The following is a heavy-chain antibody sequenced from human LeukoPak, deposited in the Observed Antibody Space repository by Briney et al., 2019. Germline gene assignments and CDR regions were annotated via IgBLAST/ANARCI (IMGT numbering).Heavy chain of an antibody. Sequence: ASVKVSCKASGYTFTNYAMHWVRQAPGQRLEWMGWINPGTDHTEYSQKFQGRVTITTDTSASTAYMELSSLRSEDTSLYYCARADSSWYFGYWGQGTLVTVSS. J-gene: IGHJ4*02. CDR2: INPGTDHT. V-gene: IGHV1-3*01. D-gene: IGHD6-13*01. CDR3: ARADSSWYFGY. CDR1: GYTFTNYA.